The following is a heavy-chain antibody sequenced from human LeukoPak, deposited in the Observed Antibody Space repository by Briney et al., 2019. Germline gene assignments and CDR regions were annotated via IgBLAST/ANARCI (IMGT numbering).Heavy chain of an antibody. CDR2: IYYSGST. J-gene: IGHJ5*02. CDR3: ARVRRAIVVVPAATNWFDP. V-gene: IGHV4-31*03. CDR1: GGSISSGGYY. D-gene: IGHD2-2*01. Sequence: SPTLSLTSPVSGGSISSGGYYWSWIRPHPGKDLECIGYIYYSGSTYYNPSLKSRVTISVDTSKDQFSLKLSSVTAADTAVYYCARVRRAIVVVPAATNWFDPWGQGTLVTVSS.